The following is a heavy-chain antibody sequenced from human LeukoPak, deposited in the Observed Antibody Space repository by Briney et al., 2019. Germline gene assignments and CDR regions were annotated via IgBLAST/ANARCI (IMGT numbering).Heavy chain of an antibody. J-gene: IGHJ4*02. CDR2: ISYDGTDI. V-gene: IGHV3-30*04. D-gene: IGHD2-2*01. CDR3: ARSQCSSANCYHGGNGN. CDR1: GFTFSRYA. Sequence: AGRSLRLSCAASGFTFSRYALHWVRQAPGKGLEWVAVISYDGTDIYYADSVKGRFTISRDNSKNTLYLQLNSLRPEDTAVYYCARSQCSSANCYHGGNGNWGQGNLVTVSS.